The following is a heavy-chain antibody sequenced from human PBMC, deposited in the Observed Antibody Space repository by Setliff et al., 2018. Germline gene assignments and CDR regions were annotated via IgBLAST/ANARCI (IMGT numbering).Heavy chain of an antibody. V-gene: IGHV3-74*01. D-gene: IGHD1-7*01. CDR3: AKPQVELRWGFES. CDR1: GFTFSKYW. CDR2: INPDGSIT. Sequence: LRLSCAASGFTFSKYWMYWVRQVPGKGLVWVSRINPDGSITNYADSVRGRFTISRDNAKDTLYLQMTSLRAEDTAVYYCAKPQVELRWGFESWGQGTPVTVSS. J-gene: IGHJ4*02.